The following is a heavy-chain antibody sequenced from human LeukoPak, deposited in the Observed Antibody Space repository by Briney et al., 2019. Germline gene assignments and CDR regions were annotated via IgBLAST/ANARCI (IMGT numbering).Heavy chain of an antibody. J-gene: IGHJ4*02. CDR3: ARGGPYDFWSGFNY. D-gene: IGHD3-3*01. V-gene: IGHV3-33*01. CDR2: IWYDGSNK. CDR1: GFTFSSYG. Sequence: GRSLRLSCAASGFTFSSYGMHWVRQAPGKGLEWVAVIWYDGSNKYYADSVKGRFTISRDNSKNTLYLQMNSLRAEDTAVYYCARGGPYDFWSGFNYWGQGTLVTVSS.